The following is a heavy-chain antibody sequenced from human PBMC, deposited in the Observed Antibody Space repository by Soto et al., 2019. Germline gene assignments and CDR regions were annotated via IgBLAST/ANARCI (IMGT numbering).Heavy chain of an antibody. V-gene: IGHV4-4*08. CDR2: IYNSGTT. D-gene: IGHD4-17*01. CDR3: ASGAPSRY. Sequence: QMQLQESGPGLVKASETLSLTCSVSGGSFSNYYWGWIRQAPGKGLEWIGSIYNSGTTNYNPSLKSRVILSIESSKSQFSLRLNSVTVADSAVYYCASGAPSRYWGQGVLVTVSS. J-gene: IGHJ4*02. CDR1: GGSFSNYY.